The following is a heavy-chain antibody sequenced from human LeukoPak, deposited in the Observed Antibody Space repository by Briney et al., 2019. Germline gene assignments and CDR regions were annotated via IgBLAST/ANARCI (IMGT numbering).Heavy chain of an antibody. J-gene: IGHJ6*03. D-gene: IGHD3-10*01. CDR1: VFTFRWYA. Sequence: GGSLRLSCVTSVFTFRWYALIWVRQAPGKGLEWVSVFRWSSYSAHYTESVQGRFTISRDNSMNTLYLQMNTVPADDTAVYYCEKYAGRRQFGVKIYYYAHMDVWGKGTTVIVSS. CDR3: EKYAGRRQFGVKIYYYAHMDV. V-gene: IGHV3-23*01. CDR2: FRWSSYSA.